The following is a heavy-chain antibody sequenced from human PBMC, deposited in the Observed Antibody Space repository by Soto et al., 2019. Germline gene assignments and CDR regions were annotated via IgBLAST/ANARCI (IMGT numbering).Heavy chain of an antibody. D-gene: IGHD6-6*01. CDR1: GGSISIGGFY. CDR2: IYYSGST. CDR3: ARVESYSTSSWWFDP. V-gene: IGHV4-31*03. Sequence: TLSLTCTVSGGSISIGGFYWSWIRQHPGKGLEWLGYIYYSGSTYYNPSLKSRIAISVDTSKNQFSLKVTSVTAADTAIYYCARVESYSTSSWWFDPWGQGTLVTVSS. J-gene: IGHJ5*02.